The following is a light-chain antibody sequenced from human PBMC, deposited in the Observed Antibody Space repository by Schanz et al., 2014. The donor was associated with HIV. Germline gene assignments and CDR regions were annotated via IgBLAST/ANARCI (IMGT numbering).Light chain of an antibody. CDR1: SGDVGRYDY. CDR3: SSFSNSMTLL. J-gene: IGLJ2*01. CDR2: DVT. V-gene: IGLV2-14*03. Sequence: QSALTQPASVSGSLGQSITISCTGTSGDVGRYDYVSWYQQHPGQAPKLLIYDVTYRPSGISNRFSGSKSAYTASLTISGLQADDEADYYCSSFSNSMTLLFGGGTKLTVL.